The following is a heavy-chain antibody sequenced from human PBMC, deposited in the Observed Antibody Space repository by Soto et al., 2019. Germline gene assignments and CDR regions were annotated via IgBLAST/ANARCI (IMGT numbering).Heavy chain of an antibody. Sequence: SVKVSCKASGGTFSSYAISWVRQAPGQGLEWMGGIIPIFGTANYAQKFQGRVTITADKSTSTAYMELSSLRSEDTAVYYCASSNPTYYDILTGYVFDYWGQGTLVTV. J-gene: IGHJ4*02. D-gene: IGHD3-9*01. CDR2: IIPIFGTA. CDR3: ASSNPTYYDILTGYVFDY. V-gene: IGHV1-69*06. CDR1: GGTFSSYA.